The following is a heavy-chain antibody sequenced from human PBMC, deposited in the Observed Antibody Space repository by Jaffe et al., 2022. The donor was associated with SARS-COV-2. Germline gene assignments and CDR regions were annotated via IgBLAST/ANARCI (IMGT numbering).Heavy chain of an antibody. Sequence: EVQLVESGGGLVRPGGSLRLSCSASGFTFSSYALNWVRQAPGKGLEFVSGISSYGDATYYAGSMKGRFTISRDNSKNTLYLQMSSLRADDSAVYYCARGCSSGGPCTSSGFEYWGQGTLVTVSS. CDR2: ISSYGDAT. CDR3: ARGCSSGGPCTSSGFEY. D-gene: IGHD2-2*01. CDR1: GFTFSSYA. J-gene: IGHJ4*02. V-gene: IGHV3-64D*09.